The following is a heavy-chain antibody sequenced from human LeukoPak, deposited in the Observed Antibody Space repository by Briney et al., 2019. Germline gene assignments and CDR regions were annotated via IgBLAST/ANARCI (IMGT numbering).Heavy chain of an antibody. D-gene: IGHD7-27*01. J-gene: IGHJ3*02. CDR1: GGSISSSNW. Sequence: PSGTLSLTCAVSGGSISSSNWWSWVRQPPGKELEWIGEIYHSGSTNYNPSLKSRVTISVDKSKNQFSLKLSSVTAADTAVYYCARFKWGPTYAFDIWGQGTMVTVSS. CDR2: IYHSGST. CDR3: ARFKWGPTYAFDI. V-gene: IGHV4-4*02.